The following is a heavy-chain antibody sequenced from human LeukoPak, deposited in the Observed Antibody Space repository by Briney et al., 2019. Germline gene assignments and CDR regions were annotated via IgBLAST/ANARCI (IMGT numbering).Heavy chain of an antibody. J-gene: IGHJ5*02. Sequence: KASETLSLTCTVSGGSITSSSYYWGWIRQPPGKGLEWIGTLYYTGSTYYNPSLKSRVTISVDTSKNQFSLKLSSVTAADTAVYYCARHQLYYYDSSGYYNWFDPWGQGTLVTVSS. CDR2: LYYTGST. CDR1: GGSITSSSYY. D-gene: IGHD3-22*01. CDR3: ARHQLYYYDSSGYYNWFDP. V-gene: IGHV4-39*01.